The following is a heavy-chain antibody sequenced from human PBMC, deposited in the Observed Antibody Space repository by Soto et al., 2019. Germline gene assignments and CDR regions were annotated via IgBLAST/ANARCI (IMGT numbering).Heavy chain of an antibody. CDR3: ARDERDYYDSSGYYYSTNEY. V-gene: IGHV3-11*06. CDR1: GFTFSDYY. CDR2: ISSSSSYT. J-gene: IGHJ4*02. D-gene: IGHD3-22*01. Sequence: VGSLRLSCAASGFTFSDYYMSWIRQAPGKGLEWVSYISSSSSYTNYADSVKGRFTISRDNAKNSLYLQMNSLRAEDTAVYYCARDERDYYDSSGYYYSTNEYWGQGPLVNVSP.